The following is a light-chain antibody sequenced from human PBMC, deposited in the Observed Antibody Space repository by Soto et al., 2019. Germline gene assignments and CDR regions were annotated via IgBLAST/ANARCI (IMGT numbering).Light chain of an antibody. Sequence: QAVLTQPPSASGTPGQRVTISCSGTSSNIGSNTVDWYQQLPGTAPKLLIYGNIQRPPGLADRFSRSKSGTSASLSISGLQSGDEADYYCASWDDTLNGPVFGVGTQVNVL. J-gene: IGLJ2*01. CDR2: GNI. CDR3: ASWDDTLNGPV. CDR1: SSNIGSNT. V-gene: IGLV1-44*01.